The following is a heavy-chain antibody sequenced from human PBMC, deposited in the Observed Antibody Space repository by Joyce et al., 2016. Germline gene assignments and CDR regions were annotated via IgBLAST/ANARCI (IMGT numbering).Heavy chain of an antibody. V-gene: IGHV3-11*04. CDR1: GFASFTVYY. D-gene: IGHD3-16*01. Sequence: QVQLVESGGGVAKPGGSLRLSCVASGFASFTVYYMCWIRQAPVKCLEWFAYIGYSESPIYYEEAVKGRFTSSRDNSKNSLFLQMHNLRVEDSAVYYCARDRVEWSYGAVSNHFYMDVWGKGTTVAVSS. CDR3: ARDRVEWSYGAVSNHFYMDV. J-gene: IGHJ6*03. CDR2: IGYSESPI.